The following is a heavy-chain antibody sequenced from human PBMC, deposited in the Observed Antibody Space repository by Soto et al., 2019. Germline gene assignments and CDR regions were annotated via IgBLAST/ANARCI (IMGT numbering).Heavy chain of an antibody. D-gene: IGHD4-17*01. V-gene: IGHV1-18*01. J-gene: IGHJ6*02. CDR1: GYTFTSYG. Sequence: QVQLVQSGAEVKKPGASVKVSCKASGYTFTSYGISWVRQAPGQGLEWMGWISAYNGNTNYAQKLQGRVTMTTDTYASTAHMELRSLRADDTAVYYCARASGAYGDYVYYYYGMDVWGQGTTVTVSS. CDR2: ISAYNGNT. CDR3: ARASGAYGDYVYYYYGMDV.